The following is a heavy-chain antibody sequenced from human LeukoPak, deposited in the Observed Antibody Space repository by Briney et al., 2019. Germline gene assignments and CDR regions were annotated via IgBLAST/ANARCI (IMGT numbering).Heavy chain of an antibody. V-gene: IGHV4-61*05. Sequence: PSETLSLTCTVSGGSVSSSVYYWGWIRQPPGKGLEWIGYIYYSGSTNYNPSLKSRVTISVDTSKNQFSLKLSSVTAADTAVYYCARSTMVRGVIIFNSRFDYWGQGTLVTVSS. J-gene: IGHJ4*02. CDR3: ARSTMVRGVIIFNSRFDY. CDR1: GGSVSSSVYY. D-gene: IGHD3-10*01. CDR2: IYYSGST.